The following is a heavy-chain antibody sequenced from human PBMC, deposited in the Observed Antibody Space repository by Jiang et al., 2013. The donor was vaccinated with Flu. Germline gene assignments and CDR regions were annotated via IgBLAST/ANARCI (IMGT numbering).Heavy chain of an antibody. D-gene: IGHD3-16*01. Sequence: EVKKPGASVKVSCKASGYIFSSYYIHWVRQAPGQGLEWMGVIDPSGGSTTYTQKFQGRVTMTRDTATSTVYMEMSSLKSEDTAVYFCTRDLARHKDYWGQGTLVTVSS. CDR2: IDPSGGST. CDR3: TRDLARHKDY. CDR1: GYIFSSYY. J-gene: IGHJ4*02. V-gene: IGHV1-46*01.